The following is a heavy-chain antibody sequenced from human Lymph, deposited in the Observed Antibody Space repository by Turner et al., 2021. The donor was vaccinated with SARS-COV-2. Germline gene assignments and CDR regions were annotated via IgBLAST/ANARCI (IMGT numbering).Heavy chain of an antibody. V-gene: IGHV3-43*02. Sequence: EVQLVESGGGVVQPGGSLRLSCAASGFTFDDYAMPWVRQAPGKGLEWVSLMSGDGGSTYYADSVKGRFTISRDDSKNSLYLQINSLRTEDTALYYCAKEGLSGRRLQFVPYFAYWGQGTLVSVSS. CDR3: AKEGLSGRRLQFVPYFAY. CDR1: GFTFDDYA. J-gene: IGHJ4*02. CDR2: MSGDGGST. D-gene: IGHD5-12*01.